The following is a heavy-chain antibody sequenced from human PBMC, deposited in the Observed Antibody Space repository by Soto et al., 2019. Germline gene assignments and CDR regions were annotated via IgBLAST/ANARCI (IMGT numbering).Heavy chain of an antibody. Sequence: QVQLGQSGAEVKKPGASVKVSCKASGYTFTSYGISWVRQAPGQGLEWMGWISGDKGNTNYAQKLQGRATMTTDTSTSTAYMELRSLRSDDTAVYYCARDGVDTATGYYYGMDVWGQGTTVTVSS. J-gene: IGHJ6*02. D-gene: IGHD5-18*01. CDR3: ARDGVDTATGYYYGMDV. CDR2: ISGDKGNT. V-gene: IGHV1-18*01. CDR1: GYTFTSYG.